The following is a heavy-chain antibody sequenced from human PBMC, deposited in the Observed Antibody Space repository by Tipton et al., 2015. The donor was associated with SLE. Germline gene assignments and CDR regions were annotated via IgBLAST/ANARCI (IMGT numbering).Heavy chain of an antibody. Sequence: SLRLSCAASGFTFSSYDMHWVRQGTGKGLEWVSAIGTAGDTYYPGSVKGRFTISRENAKHSLYLQMTNLRAGGTAVYYCARGGSDAFDFWGQGTRVTVSS. CDR2: IGTAGDT. CDR1: GFTFSSYD. D-gene: IGHD3-16*01. J-gene: IGHJ3*01. V-gene: IGHV3-13*01. CDR3: ARGGSDAFDF.